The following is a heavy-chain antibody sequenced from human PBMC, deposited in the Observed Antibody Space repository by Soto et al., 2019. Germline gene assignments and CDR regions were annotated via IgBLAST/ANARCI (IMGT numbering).Heavy chain of an antibody. V-gene: IGHV3-23*01. J-gene: IGHJ4*02. CDR2: ISGSGGST. D-gene: IGHD6-13*01. Sequence: GGSLRLSCAASGFTFSSYAMSWVRQAPGKGLEWVSAISGSGGSTYYADSVKGRFTISRDNSKNTLYLQMNSLRAEDMAVYYCIWSWYLWILDYWGQGTLVTVSS. CDR3: IWSWYLWILDY. CDR1: GFTFSSYA.